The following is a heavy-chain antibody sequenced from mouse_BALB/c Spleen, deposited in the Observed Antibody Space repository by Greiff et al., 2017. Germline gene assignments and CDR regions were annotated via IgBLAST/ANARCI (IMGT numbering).Heavy chain of an antibody. J-gene: IGHJ3*01. V-gene: IGHV1-54*01. CDR3: ARAQDYYGSAWFAY. D-gene: IGHD1-1*01. Sequence: QVHVKQSGAELVRPGTSVKVSCKASGYAFTNYLIEWVKQRPGQGLEWIGVINPGSGGTNYNEKFKGKATLTADKSSSTAYMQLSSLTSDDSAVYFCARAQDYYGSAWFAYWGQGTLVTVSA. CDR2: INPGSGGT. CDR1: GYAFTNYL.